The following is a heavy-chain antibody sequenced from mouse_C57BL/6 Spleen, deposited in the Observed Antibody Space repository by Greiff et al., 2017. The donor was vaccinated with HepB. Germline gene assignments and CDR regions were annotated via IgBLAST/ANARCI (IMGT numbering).Heavy chain of an antibody. V-gene: IGHV1-18*01. Sequence: EVQLQQSGPELVKPGASVKIPCKASGYTFTDYNMDWVKQSHGKSLEWIGDINPNNGGTIYNQKFKGKATLTVDKSSSTAYMELRSLTSEDTAVYFCARRDFITTAYAMDYLGQGTSVTVSS. D-gene: IGHD1-1*01. CDR2: INPNNGGT. CDR1: GYTFTDYN. CDR3: ARRDFITTAYAMDY. J-gene: IGHJ4*01.